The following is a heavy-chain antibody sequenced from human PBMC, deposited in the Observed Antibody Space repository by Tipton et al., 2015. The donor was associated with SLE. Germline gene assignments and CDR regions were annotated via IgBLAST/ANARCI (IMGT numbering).Heavy chain of an antibody. V-gene: IGHV1-2*02. CDR2: INPNSGGT. J-gene: IGHJ4*02. CDR3: ARDFFDY. Sequence: QSGPEVKKPGASVKVSCKASGYTFTGYYMHWVRQAPGQGLEWMGWINPNSGGTNYAQKFQGRVTISVDTSKNQFSLKLSSVTAADTAVYYCARDFFDYWGQGTLVTVSS. CDR1: GYTFTGYY.